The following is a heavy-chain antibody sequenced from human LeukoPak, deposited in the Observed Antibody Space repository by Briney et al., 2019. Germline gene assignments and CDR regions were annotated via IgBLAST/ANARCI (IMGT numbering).Heavy chain of an antibody. D-gene: IGHD3-22*01. CDR1: GYSTSSGYY. J-gene: IGHJ5*02. CDR3: ARHGNYYDTSQSDP. V-gene: IGHV4-38-2*01. CDR2: VYHSGST. Sequence: SETLSLTCAVSGYSTSSGYYWGWIRPPPGKGLEWIGSVYHSGSTYCNPSLKSRVTISVDTSKNQFSLKLSSVTAADTAVYYCARHGNYYDTSQSDPWGQGTLVTVSS.